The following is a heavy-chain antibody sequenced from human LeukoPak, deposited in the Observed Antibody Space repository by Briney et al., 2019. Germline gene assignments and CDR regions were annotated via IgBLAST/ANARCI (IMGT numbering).Heavy chain of an antibody. CDR3: ARGSTKVPHYFDC. CDR1: GGSFSGNY. J-gene: IGHJ4*02. D-gene: IGHD4/OR15-4a*01. V-gene: IGHV4-34*01. Sequence: SETLSLTCAVFGGSFSGNYWSYIRQPPGKGLEWIGEINHSGSTNYNPSLKSRVTIAVDTSKNQFSLMLTAVTAADTAVYYCARGSTKVPHYFDCWGQGTLVTVSS. CDR2: INHSGST.